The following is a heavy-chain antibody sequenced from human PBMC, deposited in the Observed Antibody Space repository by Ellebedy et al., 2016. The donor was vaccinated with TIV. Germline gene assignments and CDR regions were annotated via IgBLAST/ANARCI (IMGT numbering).Heavy chain of an antibody. CDR3: ARDYASG. CDR1: GFTFSAFG. V-gene: IGHV3-33*01. CDR2: IWYDGSDK. Sequence: GESLKISCTASGFTFSAFGIHWVRQAPGKGLEWVAHIWYDGSDKYYADSVKGRFTISRDNSKDTLYLQMNSLRAEDTAVYYCARDYASGWGQGTLVTVSS. J-gene: IGHJ4*02. D-gene: IGHD3-16*01.